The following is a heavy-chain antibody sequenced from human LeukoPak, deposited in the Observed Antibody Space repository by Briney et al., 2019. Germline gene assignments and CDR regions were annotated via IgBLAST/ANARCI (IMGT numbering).Heavy chain of an antibody. CDR1: GYTFTSYY. J-gene: IGHJ4*02. V-gene: IGHV1-46*01. Sequence: ASVTVSCTASGYTFTSYYMHWVRQAPGQGLEWMGLINPSGGSTSYAQKFQGRVTMTRDTSTSTVYMELSSLRSEDTAVYYCARGPPNWGYDYWGPGTLVTVSS. D-gene: IGHD7-27*01. CDR2: INPSGGST. CDR3: ARGPPNWGYDY.